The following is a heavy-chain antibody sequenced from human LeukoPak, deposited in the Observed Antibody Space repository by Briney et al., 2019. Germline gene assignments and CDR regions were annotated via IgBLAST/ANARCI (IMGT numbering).Heavy chain of an antibody. CDR1: GYSISSGYH. CDR3: ARENWVFDC. Sequence: SETLSLTCVVSGYSISSGYHWGWIRQPPGKGLEWIGSVYRSGTTYYDPSLKSRVTISVDTSNNQISLKVRSVTAADTAMYYCARENWVFDCWGQGTLVTVSS. CDR2: VYRSGTT. J-gene: IGHJ4*02. V-gene: IGHV4-38-2*02. D-gene: IGHD7-27*01.